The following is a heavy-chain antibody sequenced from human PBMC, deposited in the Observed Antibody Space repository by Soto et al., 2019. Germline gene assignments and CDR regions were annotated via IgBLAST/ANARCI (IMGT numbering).Heavy chain of an antibody. V-gene: IGHV3-74*01. CDR1: GFTFSSYW. J-gene: IGHJ4*01. CDR2: INSDGSST. D-gene: IGHD3-3*01. Sequence: EVQLVESGGGLVQPGGSLRLSCAASGFTFSSYWMHWVRQVPGKGLVWVSRINSDGSSTSYADFVKGRFTISGDNAKITLYLQMNSLRAEDTALYYCSRDTFGEDYYWGHVTLVTVSS. CDR3: SRDTFGEDYY.